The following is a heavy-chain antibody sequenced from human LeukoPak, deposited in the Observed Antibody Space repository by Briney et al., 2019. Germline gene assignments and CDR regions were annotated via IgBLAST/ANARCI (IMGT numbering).Heavy chain of an antibody. J-gene: IGHJ4*02. Sequence: ASVKVSCKASGYTFTSYGISWVRQAPGQGLEWMGWISAYNGSTNYAQKLQGRVTMTTDTSTSTAYMELRSLRSDDTAVYYCARSGVWENSRVVSLTTAFDYWGQGTLVTVSS. CDR1: GYTFTSYG. D-gene: IGHD3-16*01. CDR2: ISAYNGST. V-gene: IGHV1-18*01. CDR3: ARSGVWENSRVVSLTTAFDY.